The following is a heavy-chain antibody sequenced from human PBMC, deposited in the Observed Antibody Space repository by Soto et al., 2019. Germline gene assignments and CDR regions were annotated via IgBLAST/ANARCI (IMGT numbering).Heavy chain of an antibody. CDR3: AKEDHDFDI. Sequence: QVQLVESGEGVVQPGRSLRLSCAASGFTFSNYAMHCVRQAPGKGLEWVAFISYDGTSKFYADSVKGRFTISRDNYQNTLYLQMNSLRPEDTAVYYYAKEDHDFDIWGEGTMVTVSS. V-gene: IGHV3-30*04. J-gene: IGHJ3*02. CDR1: GFTFSNYA. CDR2: ISYDGTSK.